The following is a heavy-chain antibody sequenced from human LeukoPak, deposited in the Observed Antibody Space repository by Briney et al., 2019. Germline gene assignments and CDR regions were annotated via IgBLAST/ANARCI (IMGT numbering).Heavy chain of an antibody. J-gene: IGHJ6*02. CDR1: GFTFSSYA. Sequence: GGSLRLSCAASGFTFSSYAMRWVRQAPGKGLEWVSAISGSGGSTYYADSVKGRFTISRDNSKNTLYLQMNSLRAEDTAVYYCAKDQASDFWSGYYYYYGMDVWGQGTTVTVSS. V-gene: IGHV3-23*01. CDR3: AKDQASDFWSGYYYYYGMDV. CDR2: ISGSGGST. D-gene: IGHD3-3*01.